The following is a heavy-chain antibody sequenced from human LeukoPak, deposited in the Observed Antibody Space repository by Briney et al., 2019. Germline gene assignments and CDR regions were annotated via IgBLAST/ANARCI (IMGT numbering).Heavy chain of an antibody. Sequence: SETLSLTCTVSGGSMTSYYWSWIRQPPGKGLEWIGYIYYSGSINYNPSLKSRVTISIDTSKNQFSLKLSSVTAADTAVYYCARAPSYCSGGSCYVSLGNFDYWGQGTLVTVSS. CDR3: ARAPSYCSGGSCYVSLGNFDY. CDR2: IYYSGSI. CDR1: GGSMTSYY. J-gene: IGHJ4*02. V-gene: IGHV4-59*12. D-gene: IGHD2-15*01.